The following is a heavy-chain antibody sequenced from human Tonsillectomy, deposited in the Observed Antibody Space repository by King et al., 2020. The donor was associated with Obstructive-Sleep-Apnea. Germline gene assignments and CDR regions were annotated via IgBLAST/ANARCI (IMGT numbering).Heavy chain of an antibody. V-gene: IGHV3-23*04. D-gene: IGHD1-14*01. J-gene: IGHJ4*02. CDR1: GFTFSSYA. CDR3: ARDWGPDDEGIDY. CDR2: IRHGGEKT. Sequence: VQLVESGGGLVQPGGSLRLSCAASGFTFSSYAMSWVRQAPGKGLEWVSAIRHGGEKTYYADSVKGRFTISRDNSKSTLYLQMTSLRADDTAVYYCARDWGPDDEGIDYWGQGSLVTVSS.